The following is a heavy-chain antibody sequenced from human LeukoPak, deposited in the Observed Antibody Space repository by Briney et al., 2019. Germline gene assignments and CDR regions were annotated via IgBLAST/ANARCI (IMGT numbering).Heavy chain of an antibody. CDR3: AGRAPSQIWFDP. J-gene: IGHJ5*02. CDR1: GFGGYW. CDR2: IYPSDSET. Sequence: GESLKISCKGSGFGGYWLAWMRQMPGQGLEWMGFIYPSDSETKYSPSFQGQVTLSADKSTNTAYLQWDSLKASDAAIYYCAGRAPSQIWFDPWGQGTLVTVSS. V-gene: IGHV5-51*01.